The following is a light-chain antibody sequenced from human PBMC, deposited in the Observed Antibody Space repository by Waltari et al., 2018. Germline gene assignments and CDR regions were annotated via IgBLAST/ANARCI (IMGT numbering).Light chain of an antibody. CDR1: NSDVGSYNL. Sequence: QSALTQAASVSGSPGQSITMSCTGTNSDVGSYNLVSWYQQNPGEAPKLMIFEVTKRPSGVSDRFSGSKSCNTASLTISGLQAEAEAHYYCFSYAGSRNCVFGGGTKLTVL. J-gene: IGLJ2*01. CDR2: EVT. CDR3: FSYAGSRNCV. V-gene: IGLV2-23*02.